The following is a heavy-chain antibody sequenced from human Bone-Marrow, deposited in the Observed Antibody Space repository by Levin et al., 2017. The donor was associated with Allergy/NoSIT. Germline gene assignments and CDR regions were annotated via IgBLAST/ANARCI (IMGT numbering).Heavy chain of an antibody. Sequence: LSLTCAASGFRFSTYGMNWVRQAPGKGLEWISYISSGSGSATFYADSVKGRFTISRDNAKNSLYLQMNSLTADDTAVYYCARDVWAVANYYFDSWGQGTLVTVSS. D-gene: IGHD3-16*01. CDR2: ISSGSGSAT. CDR3: ARDVWAVANYYFDS. CDR1: GFRFSTYG. V-gene: IGHV3-48*01. J-gene: IGHJ4*02.